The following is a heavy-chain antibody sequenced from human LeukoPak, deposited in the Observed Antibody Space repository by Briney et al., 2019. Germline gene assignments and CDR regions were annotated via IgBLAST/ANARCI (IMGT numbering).Heavy chain of an antibody. CDR3: AGDKTTGGWYEFDY. Sequence: GGSLRLSCAASGFTVSTNYMSWVRQAPGKGLEWVSVIYSGGRTYYADSVKGRFTISRDTSKNTVSLQMNSLRAEDTAVYYCAGDKTTGGWYEFDYWGQGTLVTVSS. D-gene: IGHD6-19*01. CDR2: IYSGGRT. J-gene: IGHJ4*02. V-gene: IGHV3-53*01. CDR1: GFTVSTNY.